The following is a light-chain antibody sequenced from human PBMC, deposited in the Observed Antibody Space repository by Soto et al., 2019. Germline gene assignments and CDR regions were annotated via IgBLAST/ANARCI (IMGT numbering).Light chain of an antibody. CDR3: QQYGNSHFT. V-gene: IGKV3-20*01. CDR1: QSVASSY. J-gene: IGKJ3*01. Sequence: EIVLTQSPGTLSLSPGERATLSCRASQSVASSYLAWYQQKPGQAPRLVIHGASSRATGIPDRFSGSGSGTDFILTISRLAPEDFAVYYCQQYGNSHFTFGPGTKVDIK. CDR2: GAS.